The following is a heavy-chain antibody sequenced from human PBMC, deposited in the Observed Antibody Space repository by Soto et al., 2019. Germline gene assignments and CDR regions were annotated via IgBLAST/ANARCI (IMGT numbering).Heavy chain of an antibody. V-gene: IGHV3-30-3*01. D-gene: IGHD1-26*01. J-gene: IGHJ6*02. CDR3: ARDLAALGARNYYYFYGMDV. Sequence: AGGSLRLSCAASGFTFSSYAMHWVRQAPGKGLEWVAVISYDGSNKYYADSVKGRFTISRDNSKNTLYLQMNSLRAEDTAVYYCARDLAALGARNYYYFYGMDVWGQGTTVTV. CDR1: GFTFSSYA. CDR2: ISYDGSNK.